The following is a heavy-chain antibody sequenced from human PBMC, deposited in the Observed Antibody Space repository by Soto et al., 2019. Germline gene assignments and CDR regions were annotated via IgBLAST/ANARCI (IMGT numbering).Heavy chain of an antibody. Sequence: EVQLVESGGGLVQPGRSLRLSCAASGFTFDDYAMHWVRQAPGKGLEWVSGISWNSGSIGYADSVKGRFTISRDNPKNSLYLQLNSLRAEDTALYYSAKDMEVATSDYVGLDYLGQGTLVTVS. D-gene: IGHD2-15*01. CDR2: ISWNSGSI. CDR1: GFTFDDYA. V-gene: IGHV3-9*01. J-gene: IGHJ4*02. CDR3: AKDMEVATSDYVGLDY.